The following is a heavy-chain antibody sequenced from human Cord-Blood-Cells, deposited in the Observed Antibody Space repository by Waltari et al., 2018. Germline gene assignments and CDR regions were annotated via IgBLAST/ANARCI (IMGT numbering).Heavy chain of an antibody. J-gene: IGHJ4*02. CDR1: GFSLSTSGMC. D-gene: IGHD1-26*01. V-gene: IGHV2-70*01. CDR3: ARMTPRGGRYFDY. Sequence: QVTLRESGPALAKPTQTLTLTCTFSGFSLSTSGMCVSWIRQPPGKALEWLALIELDDDKYYSTALKTTLTISKDTAKNQVLLTMTNMDPVDTATYYCARMTPRGGRYFDYWDQGTLVTVSS. CDR2: IELDDDK.